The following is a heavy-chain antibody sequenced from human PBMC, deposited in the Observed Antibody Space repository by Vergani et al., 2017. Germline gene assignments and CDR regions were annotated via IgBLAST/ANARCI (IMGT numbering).Heavy chain of an antibody. Sequence: QVQLVGPGGGVVQPGRSLRPSCAAPGFPSNHNGMHWVRQAPGKGLGWVAVNWYDGNNKQYAASVKGRLTISRDNSKSTMYLQMNSLRDEDTGVYYCARDLRLLYNRFDPWGQGTLVTVSS. CDR1: GFPSNHNG. J-gene: IGHJ5*02. D-gene: IGHD1-14*01. CDR2: NWYDGNNK. V-gene: IGHV3-33*01. CDR3: ARDLRLLYNRFDP.